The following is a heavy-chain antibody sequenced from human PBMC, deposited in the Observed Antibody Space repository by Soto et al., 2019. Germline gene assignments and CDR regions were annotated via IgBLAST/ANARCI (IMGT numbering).Heavy chain of an antibody. Sequence: SETLSLTCTVSGGSISSYYWSWIRQPPGKGLEWIGYIYYSGSTNYNPSLKSPVTISVDTSKNQFSLKLSSVTAADTAVYYCARLGSGYYHSDYWGQGTLVTVPQ. J-gene: IGHJ4*02. D-gene: IGHD3-22*01. V-gene: IGHV4-59*01. CDR2: IYYSGST. CDR3: ARLGSGYYHSDY. CDR1: GGSISSYY.